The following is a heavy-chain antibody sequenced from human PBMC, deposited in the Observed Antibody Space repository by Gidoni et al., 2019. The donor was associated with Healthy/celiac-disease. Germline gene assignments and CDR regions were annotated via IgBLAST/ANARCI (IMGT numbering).Heavy chain of an antibody. CDR3: ARWEDYSGYYSLYYFDY. V-gene: IGHV1-18*01. CDR2: ISAYNGNT. D-gene: IGHD3-22*01. CDR1: GYTFTSYG. J-gene: IGHJ4*02. Sequence: GAEVKKPGASVKVSCKASGYTFTSYGISWVRQAPGQGLEWMGWISAYNGNTNYAQKLQGRVTMTTDTSTSTAYRELRSLRSDDTAVYYCARWEDYSGYYSLYYFDYWGQGTLVTVSS.